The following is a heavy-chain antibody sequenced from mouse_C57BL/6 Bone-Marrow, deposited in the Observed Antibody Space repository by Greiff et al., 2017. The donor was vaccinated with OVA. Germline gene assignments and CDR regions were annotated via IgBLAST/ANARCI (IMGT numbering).Heavy chain of an antibody. CDR3: AREYYGSSPLFAY. V-gene: IGHV5-6*02. CDR1: GFTFSSYG. Sequence: DVKLVESGGDLVKPGGSLKLSCAASGFTFSSYGMSWVRQTPDKRLEWVATISSGGSYTYYPDSVKGRFTISRDNAKNTLYLQMSSLKSEDTAMYYCAREYYGSSPLFAYWGQGTLVTVSA. CDR2: ISSGGSYT. J-gene: IGHJ3*01. D-gene: IGHD1-1*01.